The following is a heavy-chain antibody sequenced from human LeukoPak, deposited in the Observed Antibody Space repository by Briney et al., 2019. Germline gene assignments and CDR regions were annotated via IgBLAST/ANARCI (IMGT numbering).Heavy chain of an antibody. Sequence: GGSLRLSCAASGFTVSSDYMSWVRQAPGKGLEWVSVIYSGGSTYYADSVKGRFTISRDNSKNTLYLQMNSLRAEDTAVYYGAREAGAGTVDYWGQGTLFTVSS. CDR1: GFTVSSDY. V-gene: IGHV3-53*01. CDR2: IYSGGST. D-gene: IGHD6-13*01. CDR3: AREAGAGTVDY. J-gene: IGHJ4*02.